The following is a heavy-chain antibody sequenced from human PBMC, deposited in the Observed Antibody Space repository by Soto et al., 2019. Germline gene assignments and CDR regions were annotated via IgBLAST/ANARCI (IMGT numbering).Heavy chain of an antibody. Sequence: PGESLKISCAASVFTFSDYYMSWIRQAPGKGLEWVSYISSSGSTIYYADSVKGRFTISRDNAKNSPYLQMNSLRAEDTAVYYCARDWDYDILTGYYKVLDYWGQGTLVTVSS. J-gene: IGHJ4*02. D-gene: IGHD3-9*01. CDR2: ISSSGSTI. V-gene: IGHV3-11*01. CDR1: VFTFSDYY. CDR3: ARDWDYDILTGYYKVLDY.